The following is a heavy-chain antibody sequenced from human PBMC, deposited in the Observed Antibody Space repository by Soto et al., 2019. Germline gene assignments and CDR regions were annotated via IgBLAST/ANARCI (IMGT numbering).Heavy chain of an antibody. D-gene: IGHD3-3*01. V-gene: IGHV3-48*02. CDR1: GFTFSSNS. Sequence: GSLRLSCASSGFTFSSNSMNWVRQAPGKGLEWISYISSSSSTIYADSVKGRFTISRDNAKNSLYLQMNSLRDEDTAVYYCARVIWSGHLTSDLWGQGTLVTVSS. CDR2: ISSSSSTI. J-gene: IGHJ5*02. CDR3: ARVIWSGHLTSDL.